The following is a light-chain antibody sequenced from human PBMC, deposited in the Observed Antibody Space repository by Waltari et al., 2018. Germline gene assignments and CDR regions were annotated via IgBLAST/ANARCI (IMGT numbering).Light chain of an antibody. Sequence: EIVLTQSPGTASLSPVERATLSCRASQSVGSSSLAWYQQKPGQAPRLVIYRASRWATGIPDRFSGSGSGTDFSLTISRLEPEDFAVYYCQQHGTLPATFGQGTKVEIK. CDR3: QQHGTLPAT. V-gene: IGKV3-20*01. CDR1: QSVGSSS. J-gene: IGKJ1*01. CDR2: RAS.